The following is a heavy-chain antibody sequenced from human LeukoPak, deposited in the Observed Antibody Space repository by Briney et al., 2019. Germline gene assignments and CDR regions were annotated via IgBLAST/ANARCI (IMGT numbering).Heavy chain of an antibody. Sequence: GESLKISCKGSGYSFTSYWIGWVRQMPGKGPEWMGIIYPGDSDTRYSPSFQGQVTISADKSISTAYLQWSSLKASDTAMYYCARQPQVDYYDSSGYYESYYFDYWGQGTLVTVSS. CDR2: IYPGDSDT. D-gene: IGHD3-22*01. V-gene: IGHV5-51*01. CDR3: ARQPQVDYYDSSGYYESYYFDY. CDR1: GYSFTSYW. J-gene: IGHJ4*02.